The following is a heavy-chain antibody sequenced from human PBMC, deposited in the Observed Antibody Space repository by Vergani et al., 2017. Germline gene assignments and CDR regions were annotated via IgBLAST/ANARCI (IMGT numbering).Heavy chain of an antibody. Sequence: EVQLVESGGGLVQPGRSLRLSCAASGFTFDDYAMPWVRQAPGKGLEGVSGISWNSGSIGSADAVKGRFTISRDKAKNSLYLQMNSLRAEDTALYYCAKDTAPYYYYYMDVWSKGTSVTVSS. CDR3: AKDTAPYYYYYMDV. CDR2: ISWNSGSI. CDR1: GFTFDDYA. V-gene: IGHV3-9*01. J-gene: IGHJ6*03.